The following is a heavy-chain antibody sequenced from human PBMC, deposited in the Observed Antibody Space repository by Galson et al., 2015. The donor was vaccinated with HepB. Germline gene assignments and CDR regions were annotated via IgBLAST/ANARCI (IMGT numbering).Heavy chain of an antibody. Sequence: SLSLSCATYGFTFTSSNMHWVGQSQVKGLERFAIISDDGKTGFYADSVKGRFTISRDNSKNTLSLQMNSLRPEDTAVYYCARDSKWNYDYWGQGTLVTVSS. D-gene: IGHD1-26*01. V-gene: IGHV3-30*16. J-gene: IGHJ4*02. CDR3: ARDSKWNYDY. CDR2: ISDDGKTG. CDR1: GFTFTSSN.